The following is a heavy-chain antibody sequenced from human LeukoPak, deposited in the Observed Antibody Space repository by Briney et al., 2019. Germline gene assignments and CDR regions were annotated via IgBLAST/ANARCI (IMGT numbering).Heavy chain of an antibody. CDR2: VRYDGNIK. CDR3: AKDTVRHCISTTCCGQGLH. J-gene: IGHJ4*02. V-gene: IGHV3-30*02. Sequence: GGSLRLSXAASGFAFSNYGMHWVRQAPGNRLEWVAFVRYDGNIKYYGDSVKGRFTISRDNSKNTLFLQMNSLRAEDSAVFYCAKDTVRHCISTTCCGQGLHWGQGTLVTVSS. D-gene: IGHD2-2*01. CDR1: GFAFSNYG.